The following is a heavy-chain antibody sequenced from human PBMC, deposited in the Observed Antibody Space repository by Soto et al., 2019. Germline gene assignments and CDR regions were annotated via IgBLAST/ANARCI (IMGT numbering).Heavy chain of an antibody. J-gene: IGHJ4*02. CDR3: ARASIAAVVTIDY. CDR2: IYGGGSI. D-gene: IGHD2-21*02. CDR1: GFSVSSHY. Sequence: PGGSLRLSCAASGFSVSSHYLTWVRLAPGKGMEWVSTIYGGGSIYYADSVKGRFTTSRDNFKNTLFLQMKSLRVEDTAVYFCARASIAAVVTIDYWGRGTLVTVSS. V-gene: IGHV3-66*01.